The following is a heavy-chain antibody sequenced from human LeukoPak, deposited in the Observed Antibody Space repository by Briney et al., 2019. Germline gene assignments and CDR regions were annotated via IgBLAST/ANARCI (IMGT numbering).Heavy chain of an antibody. D-gene: IGHD3-10*01. V-gene: IGHV3-30*02. CDR1: GFTFSSYG. Sequence: PGGSLRLSRAASGFTFSSYGMHWVRQAPGKGLEWVAFIRYDGSNKYYADSVKGRFTISRDNSKNTLYLQMNGLRAEDTAVYYCAKQPVGFITMVRGGYQNYFDYWGQGTLVTVSS. CDR2: IRYDGSNK. CDR3: AKQPVGFITMVRGGYQNYFDY. J-gene: IGHJ4*02.